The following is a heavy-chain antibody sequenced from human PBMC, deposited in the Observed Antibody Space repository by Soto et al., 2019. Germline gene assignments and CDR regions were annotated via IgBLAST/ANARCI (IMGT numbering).Heavy chain of an antibody. V-gene: IGHV1-69*13. CDR3: ARSTTVTTYLFDY. J-gene: IGHJ4*02. Sequence: SVKVSCKASGGTFSSYAISWVRQAPGQGLEWMGGIIPIFGTANYAQKFQGRVTITADESTSTAYMELSSLRSEDTAVYYCARSTTVTTYLFDYWGQGTLVTVPS. D-gene: IGHD4-4*01. CDR1: GGTFSSYA. CDR2: IIPIFGTA.